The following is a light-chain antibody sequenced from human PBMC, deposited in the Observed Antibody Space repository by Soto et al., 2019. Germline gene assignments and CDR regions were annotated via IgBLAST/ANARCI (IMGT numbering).Light chain of an antibody. V-gene: IGKV3-15*01. CDR1: QSVSSSY. Sequence: ESVLTQSPGTLSLSPGERATLACRASQSVSSSYLAWYQQKPGQAPRLLIYGASTRATGIPARFSGSGSGTEFTLIISRLQSEDSAVYYCQQYNSWLWTFGQGTKVDIK. CDR3: QQYNSWLWT. J-gene: IGKJ1*01. CDR2: GAS.